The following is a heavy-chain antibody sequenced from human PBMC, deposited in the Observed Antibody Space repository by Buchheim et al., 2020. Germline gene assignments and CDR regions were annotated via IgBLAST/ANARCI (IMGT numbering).Heavy chain of an antibody. V-gene: IGHV3-7*01. CDR2: IYPDGSRK. CDR1: GSTFSASW. D-gene: IGHD1-1*01. Sequence: EVQLVESGGGLVQPGGSLRLSCAASGSTFSASWMDWVRQAPGKGLEWVAFIYPDGSRKDSVDSVKGRFTISRDNAKNSLFLQMNSLRAEDTGVYYCARDSGYGTFDYWGQGTL. J-gene: IGHJ4*02. CDR3: ARDSGYGTFDY.